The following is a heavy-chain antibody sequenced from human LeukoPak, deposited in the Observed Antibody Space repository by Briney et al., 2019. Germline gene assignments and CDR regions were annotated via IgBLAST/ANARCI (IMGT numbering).Heavy chain of an antibody. CDR3: ARGRWGGNAFDI. Sequence: SETLSLTCAVYGGSFIGYYWSWIRQSPGKGLEWIGEINHSGSTNYNASLRSRVTISADTSKNHFSLKVTSVTAADTALYYCARGRWGGNAFDIWGQGTMVTVSS. CDR1: GGSFIGYY. CDR2: INHSGST. D-gene: IGHD3-10*01. V-gene: IGHV4-34*01. J-gene: IGHJ3*02.